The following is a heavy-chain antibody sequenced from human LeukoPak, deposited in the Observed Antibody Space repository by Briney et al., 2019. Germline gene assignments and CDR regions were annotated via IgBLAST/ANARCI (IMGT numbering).Heavy chain of an antibody. V-gene: IGHV7-4-1*02. CDR2: INTNTGNP. Sequence: GASVKVSCKASGYTFTSYAMNWVRQAPGQGLAWMGWINTNTGNPTYAQGFTGRFVFSLDTSVSTAYLQISSLKAEDTAVYYCAREVSVLRFLEWLLSRNNWFDPWGQGTLVTVSS. J-gene: IGHJ5*02. CDR1: GYTFTSYA. D-gene: IGHD3-3*01. CDR3: AREVSVLRFLEWLLSRNNWFDP.